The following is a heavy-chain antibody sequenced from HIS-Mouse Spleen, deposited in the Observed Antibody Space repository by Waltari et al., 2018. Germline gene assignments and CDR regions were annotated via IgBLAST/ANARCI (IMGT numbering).Heavy chain of an antibody. CDR1: YY. Sequence: YYWSWIRQPAGKGLEWIGRIYTSGSTNYNPSLKSRVTMSVDTSKNQFSLKLSSVTAADTAVYYCARDFHDFWSGYYGGDKKHDAFDIWGQGTMVTVSS. CDR3: ARDFHDFWSGYYGGDKKHDAFDI. CDR2: IYTSGST. V-gene: IGHV4-4*07. J-gene: IGHJ3*02. D-gene: IGHD3-3*01.